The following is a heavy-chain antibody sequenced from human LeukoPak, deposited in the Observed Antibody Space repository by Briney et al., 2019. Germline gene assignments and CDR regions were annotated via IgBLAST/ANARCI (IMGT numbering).Heavy chain of an antibody. J-gene: IGHJ4*02. CDR2: IWYDGSNK. V-gene: IGHV3-33*01. CDR3: ARDEAGDGYTFDY. CDR1: GFTFNSYG. D-gene: IGHD5-24*01. Sequence: TGGSLRLSCAASGFTFNSYGMPWVRQAPGKGLEWVAVIWYDGSNKYYADSVKGRFTISRDNSKNTLYLQMNSLRAEDTAVYYCARDEAGDGYTFDYWGQGTLVTVSS.